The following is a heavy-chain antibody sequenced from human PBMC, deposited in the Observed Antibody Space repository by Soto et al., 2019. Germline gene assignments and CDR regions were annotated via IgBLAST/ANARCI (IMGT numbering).Heavy chain of an antibody. D-gene: IGHD2-2*01. Sequence: SETLSLTYTVAGGYIRSGGDYWSWISQHPGKGLEWIGYIYYSGSTYYNPSLKSRVTISVDTSKNQFSLKLSSVTAADTAVYYCARSILLSIVVVPAAIPTTGMDVWGQGTTVTGSS. V-gene: IGHV4-31*03. CDR2: IYYSGST. CDR3: ARSILLSIVVVPAAIPTTGMDV. J-gene: IGHJ6*02. CDR1: GGYIRSGGDY.